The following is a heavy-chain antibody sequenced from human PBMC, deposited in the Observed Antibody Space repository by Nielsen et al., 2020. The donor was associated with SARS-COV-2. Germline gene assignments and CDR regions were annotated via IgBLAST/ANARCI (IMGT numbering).Heavy chain of an antibody. J-gene: IGHJ6*03. CDR3: AREAGYLTCFEPRCGYMDV. CDR1: GFTFSSYA. Sequence: GESLTISCAASGFTFSSYAMHWVRKAPGKGLEWVAVISYDGSNKYYADSVKGRFPISRDNSKNTLYLQMNSLRAEDTAVYYCAREAGYLTCFEPRCGYMDVWGKGTTVTVSS. CDR2: ISYDGSNK. D-gene: IGHD3-9*01. V-gene: IGHV3-30-3*01.